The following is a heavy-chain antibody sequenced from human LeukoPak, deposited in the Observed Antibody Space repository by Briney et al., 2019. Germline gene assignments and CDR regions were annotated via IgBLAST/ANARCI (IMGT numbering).Heavy chain of an antibody. CDR3: ARGLGYCTNGVCYLNY. Sequence: ASVKVSCKASGYTFTGYYMHWVRQAAGQGLEWMGWINPNSGGTNYAQKFQGRVTMTRDTSISTAYMELSRLRSDDTAVYYCARGLGYCTNGVCYLNYWGQGTLVTVSS. CDR1: GYTFTGYY. D-gene: IGHD2-8*01. CDR2: INPNSGGT. J-gene: IGHJ4*02. V-gene: IGHV1-2*02.